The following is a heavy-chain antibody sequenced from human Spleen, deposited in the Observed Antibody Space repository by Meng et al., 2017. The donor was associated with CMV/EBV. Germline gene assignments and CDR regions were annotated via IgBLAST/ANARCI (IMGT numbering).Heavy chain of an antibody. CDR2: ISYDGSHK. CDR3: ARDKGAFDI. J-gene: IGHJ3*02. V-gene: IGHV3-30*04. CDR1: GFTFSTYA. Sequence: GESLKISCAASGFTFSTYAMHWVRQAPGKGLEWVAVISYDGSHKNYADSVKGRYTIARDNAKNSLYLQMNSLRAEDTAVYYCARDKGAFDIWGQGTMVTVSS.